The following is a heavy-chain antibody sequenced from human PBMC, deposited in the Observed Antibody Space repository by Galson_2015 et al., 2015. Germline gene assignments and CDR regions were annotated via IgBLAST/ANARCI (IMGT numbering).Heavy chain of an antibody. CDR3: ARAGGYYDSSGYYYFDY. J-gene: IGHJ4*02. D-gene: IGHD3-22*01. CDR2: IIPIFGTA. V-gene: IGHV1-69*13. CDR1: GGTFSSYA. Sequence: SVKVSCKASGGTFSSYAISWVRQAPGQGLEWMGGIIPIFGTANYAQKFQGRVTITADESTSTAYMELSSLRSEDTAVYYCARAGGYYDSSGYYYFDYWGQGTLVTVPS.